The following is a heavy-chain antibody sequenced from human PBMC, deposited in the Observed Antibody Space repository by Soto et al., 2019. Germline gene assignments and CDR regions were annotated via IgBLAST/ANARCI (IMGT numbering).Heavy chain of an antibody. Sequence: EVQLLESGGDLVQPGGSLRLSCAASGFRFSSYAMSWVRQAPGKGLEWMSSISGSGGTTYYADSVKGRITISRDNSKNTVYMQMSGMRAEDTAIYYSATIDAAMGEYYNGMDVWGQGTTVSVAS. D-gene: IGHD2-2*01. J-gene: IGHJ6*02. V-gene: IGHV3-23*01. CDR2: ISGSGGTT. CDR3: ATIDAAMGEYYNGMDV. CDR1: GFRFSSYA.